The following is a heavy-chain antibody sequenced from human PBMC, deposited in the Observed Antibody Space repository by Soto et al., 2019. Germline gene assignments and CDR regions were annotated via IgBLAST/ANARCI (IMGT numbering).Heavy chain of an antibody. CDR3: ARDPGIAAAGAYYYGMDV. D-gene: IGHD6-13*01. V-gene: IGHV4-4*07. CDR1: GGSISRYY. J-gene: IGHJ6*02. CDR2: IYTSGST. Sequence: SLTCTVSGGSISRYYWSWIRQPAGKGLEWIGRIYTSGSTNYNPSLKSRVTMSVDTSKNQFSLKLSSVTAADTAVYYCARDPGIAAAGAYYYGMDVWGQGTTVTVSS.